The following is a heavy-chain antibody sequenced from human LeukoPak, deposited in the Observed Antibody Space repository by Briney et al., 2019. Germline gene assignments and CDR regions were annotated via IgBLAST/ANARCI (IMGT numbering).Heavy chain of an antibody. CDR3: ARLGYCSGGTCSSGYFYGMDV. Sequence: GESLKISCKASANTFTNSWIGWVRQMPGKGRDGMEIIVVVDFDATYSLFVQGQVTISADRSISTASLQWNSLKASDTAMYFCARLGYCSGGTCSSGYFYGMDVWGQGTTVTVSS. V-gene: IGHV5-51*01. J-gene: IGHJ6*02. CDR2: IVVVDFDA. D-gene: IGHD2-15*01. CDR1: ANTFTNSW.